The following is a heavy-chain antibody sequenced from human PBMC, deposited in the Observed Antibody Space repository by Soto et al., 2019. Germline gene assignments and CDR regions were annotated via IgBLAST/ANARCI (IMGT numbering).Heavy chain of an antibody. J-gene: IGHJ1*01. D-gene: IGHD3-22*01. Sequence: ASVKVSCKASGYTFTSYYMQWVRQAPGQGLEWMGIINPSGGSTSYAQKFQGRVTMTRDTSTSTVYMELSSLRSEDTAVYYCARDYYDSSGYYSSAEYFQHWGQGTLVTVSS. CDR2: INPSGGST. V-gene: IGHV1-46*01. CDR3: ARDYYDSSGYYSSAEYFQH. CDR1: GYTFTSYY.